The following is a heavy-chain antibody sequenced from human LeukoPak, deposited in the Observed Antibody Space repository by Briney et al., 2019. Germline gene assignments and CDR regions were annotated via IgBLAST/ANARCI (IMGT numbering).Heavy chain of an antibody. D-gene: IGHD1-26*01. Sequence: SETLSLTCTVSGGSISSYYWSWIRQPAGKGLEWIGRIYSSGGANYNPSLKSRVTMSVDTSKNQFSLKLTSVTAADTAVYYCARNSGGSSYDYWGQGTLVTVSS. J-gene: IGHJ4*02. V-gene: IGHV4-4*07. CDR2: IYSSGGA. CDR3: ARNSGGSSYDY. CDR1: GGSISSYY.